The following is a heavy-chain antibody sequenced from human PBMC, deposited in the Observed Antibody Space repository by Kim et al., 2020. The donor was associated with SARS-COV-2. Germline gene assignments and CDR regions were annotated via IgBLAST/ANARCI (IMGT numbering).Heavy chain of an antibody. Sequence: ASVKVSCKASGYTFTGYYMHWVRQAPGQGLEWMGWINPNSGDTNYAQKFQGRVTMTRDTSISTAYMELSRLRSDDTAVYYCATHYGSGSYYNEDLYYFDYWGQGTLVTVSS. V-gene: IGHV1-2*02. CDR2: INPNSGDT. J-gene: IGHJ4*02. CDR3: ATHYGSGSYYNEDLYYFDY. D-gene: IGHD3-10*01. CDR1: GYTFTGYY.